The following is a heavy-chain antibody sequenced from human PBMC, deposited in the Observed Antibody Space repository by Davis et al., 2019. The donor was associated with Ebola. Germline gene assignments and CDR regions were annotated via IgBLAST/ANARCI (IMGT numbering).Heavy chain of an antibody. CDR1: GFTFSSYW. J-gene: IGHJ5*02. Sequence: PGGSLRLSCAASGFTFSSYWMSWVRQAPGKGLEWVANIKQDGSEKYYVDSVKGRFTISRDNAKNSLYLQMNSLRAEDTAVYYCAGVTEYSSGWYGGNWFDPWGQGTLVTVSS. V-gene: IGHV3-7*04. CDR3: AGVTEYSSGWYGGNWFDP. CDR2: IKQDGSEK. D-gene: IGHD6-19*01.